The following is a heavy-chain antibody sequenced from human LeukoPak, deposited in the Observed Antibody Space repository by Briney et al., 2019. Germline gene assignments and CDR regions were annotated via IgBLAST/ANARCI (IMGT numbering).Heavy chain of an antibody. J-gene: IGHJ4*02. CDR2: IDHGGST. CDR1: GGSFSGYY. D-gene: IGHD3-3*01. V-gene: IGHV4-34*01. CDR3: AREGAVLRFLEWVPYYFDY. Sequence: SETLSLTCAVYGGSFSGYYWSWIRQPPGKGLEWIGEIDHGGSTNYNPSLKSRVTISVHTSKKQVSLKLSSVTAADTAVYYCAREGAVLRFLEWVPYYFDYWGQGTLVTVSS.